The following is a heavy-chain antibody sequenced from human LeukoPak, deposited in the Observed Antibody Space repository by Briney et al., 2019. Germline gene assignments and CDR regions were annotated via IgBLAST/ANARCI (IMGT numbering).Heavy chain of an antibody. CDR3: ARHAGYSSSWPRGSDAFDI. CDR1: GFTFSSYT. J-gene: IGHJ3*02. Sequence: GSLRLSCAASGFTFSSYTMNWVRQPPGKGLEWIGEINHSGSTNYNPSLKSRVTISVDTSKNQFSLKLSSVTAADTAVYYCARHAGYSSSWPRGSDAFDIWGQGTMVTVSS. D-gene: IGHD6-13*01. CDR2: INHSGST. V-gene: IGHV4-34*01.